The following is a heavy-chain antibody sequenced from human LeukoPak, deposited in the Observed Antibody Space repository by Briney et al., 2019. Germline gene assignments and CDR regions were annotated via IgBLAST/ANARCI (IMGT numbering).Heavy chain of an antibody. Sequence: ASVKVSCKASGYTFTTYAMYWVRQAPGQGLEWMGWINAGNGNTKYSQKFQGRVTITRDTSASTAYMELSSLRSEDTAVYYCARSYCSGGRCYWYYFDYWGQGALVTVSS. V-gene: IGHV1-3*01. CDR3: ARSYCSGGRCYWYYFDY. J-gene: IGHJ4*02. CDR1: GYTFTTYA. D-gene: IGHD2-15*01. CDR2: INAGNGNT.